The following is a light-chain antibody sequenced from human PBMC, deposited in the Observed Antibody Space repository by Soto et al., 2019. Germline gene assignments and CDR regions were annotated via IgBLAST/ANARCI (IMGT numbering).Light chain of an antibody. Sequence: EIVLTQSPATLSLSPGERATLSCRASQSVSSDLVWYQHKPGQAPRLLIYDASNRATGIPARFSGSGSGTEFTLTISSLQSEDFAVYYCQQYTNWPKTFGQGTKVDIK. CDR2: DAS. J-gene: IGKJ1*01. CDR3: QQYTNWPKT. V-gene: IGKV3-11*01. CDR1: QSVSSD.